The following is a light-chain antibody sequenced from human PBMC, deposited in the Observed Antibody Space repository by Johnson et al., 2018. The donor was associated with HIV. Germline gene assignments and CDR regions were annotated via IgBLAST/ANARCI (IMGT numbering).Light chain of an antibody. V-gene: IGLV1-51*02. CDR3: GTWDSSLSAV. CDR2: ENN. J-gene: IGLJ1*01. CDR1: SSNIENYF. Sequence: QSVLTQPPSVSAATGQRVNISCSGHSSNIENYFVSWYQQLPGTAPKLLIYENNKRPSGIPDRFSGSKSGTSATLGITGLQTGDEADYYCGTWDSSLSAVFGTGTKVTVL.